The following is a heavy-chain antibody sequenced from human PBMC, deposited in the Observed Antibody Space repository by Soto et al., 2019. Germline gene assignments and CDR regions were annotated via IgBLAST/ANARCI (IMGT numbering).Heavy chain of an antibody. CDR2: ISWDGGRK. J-gene: IGHJ6*02. CDR1: GLTFDDYN. D-gene: IGHD6-19*01. Sequence: GGAPGLSCGGPGLTFDDYNMHWVRQTRGEGVGGGSLISWDGGRKYYGDSVKGRFTISRDNSKNSLYLQMNSLRTEDTALYYCAAGYSSGWNYYYYGMDVWGQGTTVTVSS. CDR3: AAGYSSGWNYYYYGMDV. V-gene: IGHV3-43*01.